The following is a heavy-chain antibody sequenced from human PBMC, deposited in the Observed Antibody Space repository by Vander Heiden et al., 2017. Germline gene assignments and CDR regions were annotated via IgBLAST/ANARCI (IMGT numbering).Heavy chain of an antibody. CDR1: GVPVSRIA. CDR2: MSYDGSNK. D-gene: IGHD3-22*01. J-gene: IGHJ4*02. CDR3: ARSGEYDSSGYEPLPFDD. Sequence: QVQLVASGGGVVRPGRSLGLSRAATGVPVSRIAMHWVRQAPGKGLEWVAVMSYDGSNKYYADSVKGRFTISRDNSKNTLYLQMNSLRAEDTAVYYCARSGEYDSSGYEPLPFDDWGQGTLVTVSS. V-gene: IGHV3-30*04.